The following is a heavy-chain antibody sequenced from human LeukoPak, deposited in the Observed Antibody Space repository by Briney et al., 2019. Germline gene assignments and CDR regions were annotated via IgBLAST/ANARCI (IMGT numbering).Heavy chain of an antibody. CDR2: IYTSGST. CDR3: ARDPADYYYMDV. V-gene: IGHV4-4*07. Sequence: SETLSLTCTVSGVSISSYYWNWIRQPAGKGLEWIGRIYTSGSTNYNPSLKSRVPISIDKSKNQFSLKLSSVTAADTAVYYCARDPADYYYMDVWGKGTTVTVSS. J-gene: IGHJ6*03. CDR1: GVSISSYY.